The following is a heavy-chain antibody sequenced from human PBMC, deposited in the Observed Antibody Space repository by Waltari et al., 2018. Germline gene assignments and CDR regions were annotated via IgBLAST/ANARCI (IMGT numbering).Heavy chain of an antibody. J-gene: IGHJ4*02. CDR1: GGSISSYY. D-gene: IGHD6-13*01. CDR2: IYYSGST. Sequence: QVQLQESGPGLVKHSETLSLTCTVSGGSISSYYRSWIRQHPGKGLEWIGYIYYSGSTNYNPSLKSRVTISVDTSKNQFSLKLSSVTAADTAVYYCARELSAAGYFDYWGQGTLVTVSS. CDR3: ARELSAAGYFDY. V-gene: IGHV4-59*01.